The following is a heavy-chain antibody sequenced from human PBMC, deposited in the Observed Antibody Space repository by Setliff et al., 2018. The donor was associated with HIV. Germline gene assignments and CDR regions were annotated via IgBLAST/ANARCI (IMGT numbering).Heavy chain of an antibody. J-gene: IGHJ5*02. D-gene: IGHD3-10*01. V-gene: IGHV4-39*01. Sequence: KTSETLSLTCTVSGGSISGSYYYWGWIRQPPGKGLEWIGSIYYSGSTYYNPSLKSRVTISVDTSKNQFYLRPSSVTAADTAVYYCARHGSNWFDPWGQGTQVTVSS. CDR1: GGSISGSYYY. CDR2: IYYSGST. CDR3: ARHGSNWFDP.